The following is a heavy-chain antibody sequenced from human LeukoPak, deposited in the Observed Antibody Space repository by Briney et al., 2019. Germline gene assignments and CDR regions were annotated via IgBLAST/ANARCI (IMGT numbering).Heavy chain of an antibody. CDR3: ASGIVVPAADYYMDV. CDR2: IYYSGST. Sequence: PSQTLSLTCTVSGGSISSGGYYWSWIRQHPGKGLEWIGYIYYSGSTYYNPSPKSRVTISVDTSKNQFSLKLSSVTAADTAVYYCASGIVVPAADYYMDVWGKGTTVTVSS. CDR1: GGSISSGGYY. J-gene: IGHJ6*03. V-gene: IGHV4-31*03. D-gene: IGHD2-2*01.